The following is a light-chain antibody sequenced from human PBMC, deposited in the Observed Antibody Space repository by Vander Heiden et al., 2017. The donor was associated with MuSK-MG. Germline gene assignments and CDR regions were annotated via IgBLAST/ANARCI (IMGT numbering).Light chain of an antibody. CDR1: SSYVGGYNY. Sequence: QSALTQPRSVSGSPGQSVTISCTGPSSYVGGYNYVSWYQQHPGKAPKLMIYDVSKRPSGVPDRFSGSKSGNTASLTISGLQAEDEADYYCCSYAGSYTVFGGGTKLTVL. J-gene: IGLJ2*01. CDR2: DVS. CDR3: CSYAGSYTV. V-gene: IGLV2-11*01.